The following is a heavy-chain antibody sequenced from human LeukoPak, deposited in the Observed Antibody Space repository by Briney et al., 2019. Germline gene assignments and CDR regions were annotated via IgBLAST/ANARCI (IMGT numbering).Heavy chain of an antibody. D-gene: IGHD2-15*01. J-gene: IGHJ5*02. Sequence: ASVKVSCKASGYTFTGYYMHWVRQAPGQGLEWMGWINPNSGGTHYAQKFQGRVTMTRDTSISTAYMELSRLRSDDTAVYYCARAVTPGYCSGGSCYSWFDPWGQGTLVTVSS. CDR3: ARAVTPGYCSGGSCYSWFDP. CDR2: INPNSGGT. CDR1: GYTFTGYY. V-gene: IGHV1-2*02.